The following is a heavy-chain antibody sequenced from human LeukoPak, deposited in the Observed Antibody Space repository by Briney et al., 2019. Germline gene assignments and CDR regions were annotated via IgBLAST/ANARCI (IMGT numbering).Heavy chain of an antibody. J-gene: IGHJ4*02. Sequence: ASVTVSCKTSGYTFPSYGIGWVRQAPGQGLEWMGWISAYNGNAIYAQNLQGRVTMTTATSTRTVYMELRSLRSDDTAVYYCARGGPYSSSFDYWGQGTLVTVSS. CDR1: GYTFPSYG. CDR3: ARGGPYSSSFDY. CDR2: ISAYNGNA. D-gene: IGHD6-13*01. V-gene: IGHV1-18*01.